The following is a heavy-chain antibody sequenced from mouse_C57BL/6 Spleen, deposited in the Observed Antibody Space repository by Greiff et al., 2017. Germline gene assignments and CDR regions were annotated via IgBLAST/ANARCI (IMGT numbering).Heavy chain of an antibody. CDR2: IYPSDSET. V-gene: IGHV1-61*01. D-gene: IGHD2-3*01. CDR1: GYTFTSYW. Sequence: VQLQQPGAELVRPGSSVKLSCKASGYTFTSYWMDWVKQRPGQGLEWIGNIYPSDSETHYNQKFKDKATLTVDKSSSTAYMQLSSLTSEDSAVYYCASGRNDGYFFDYWGQGTTLTVSS. CDR3: ASGRNDGYFFDY. J-gene: IGHJ2*01.